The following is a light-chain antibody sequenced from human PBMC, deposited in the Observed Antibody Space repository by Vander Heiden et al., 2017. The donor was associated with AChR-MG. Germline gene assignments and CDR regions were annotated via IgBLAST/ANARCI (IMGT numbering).Light chain of an antibody. Sequence: QSALTQPPSVSGSPGQSVTISCTGTSSDVGGYHYVSWYQHHPGKAPELMIYDVSQRASRVPDRFSGSKAGNTASLTISGLQAEDEADYYCSSYTRSDTRVFGGGTKLTVL. CDR1: SSDVGGYHY. V-gene: IGLV2-11*01. CDR2: DVS. CDR3: SSYTRSDTRV. J-gene: IGLJ3*02.